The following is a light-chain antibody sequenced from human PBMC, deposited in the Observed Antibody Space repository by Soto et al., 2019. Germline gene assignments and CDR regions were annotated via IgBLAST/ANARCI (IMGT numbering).Light chain of an antibody. CDR1: QSISTN. CDR3: QQYGSSPPWT. Sequence: EIVMTQSAATLSVSPGERATLSCRTSQSISTNLAWYQQKPGQGPRLLIFGASSRATGSPDRFSGSGSGTDFSLTISRLEPEDFAVYYCQQYGSSPPWTFGQGTKVDIK. CDR2: GAS. J-gene: IGKJ1*01. V-gene: IGKV3-20*01.